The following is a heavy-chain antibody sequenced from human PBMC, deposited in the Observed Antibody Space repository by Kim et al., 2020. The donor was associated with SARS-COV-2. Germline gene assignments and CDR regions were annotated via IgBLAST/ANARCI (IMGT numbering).Heavy chain of an antibody. D-gene: IGHD1-26*01. J-gene: IGHJ5*02. CDR2: ISHSGNT. V-gene: IGHV4-4*02. CDR3: ARLDYDTGGYYWFDP. CDR1: GGSISSGTW. Sequence: SETLSLTCGVSGGSISSGTWWTWVRQPPGKGLEWIGEISHSGNTNYNPSLRSRITISIDKSKNQFSLSLDSVTAAHTAVYYCARLDYDTGGYYWFDPWGQGTLVTVSS.